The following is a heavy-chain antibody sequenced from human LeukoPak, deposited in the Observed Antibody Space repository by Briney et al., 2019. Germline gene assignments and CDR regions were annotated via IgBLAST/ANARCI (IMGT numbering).Heavy chain of an antibody. CDR3: ARASRYCGSTSCYMLYYYYYMDV. Sequence: GASVKVSCKASGYTFTSYDINCVRQATGQGLEWMGCKNPNSGNTGYAQKFQGRVIMTRNTSISTAYMELSSLRSEDTAVYYCARASRYCGSTSCYMLYYYYYMDVWGKGTTVTVSS. J-gene: IGHJ6*03. D-gene: IGHD2-2*02. V-gene: IGHV1-8*01. CDR1: GYTFTSYD. CDR2: KNPNSGNT.